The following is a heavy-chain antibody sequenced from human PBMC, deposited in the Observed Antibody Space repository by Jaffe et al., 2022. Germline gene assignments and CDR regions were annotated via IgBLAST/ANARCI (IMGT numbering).Heavy chain of an antibody. CDR1: GGSFSGYY. CDR2: INHSGST. Sequence: QVQLQQWGAGLLKPSETLSLTCAVYGGSFSGYYWSWIRQPPGKGLEWIGEINHSGSTNYNPSLKSRVTISVDTSKNQFSLKLSSVTAADTAVYYCARGRKGGYSYALSVIDYWGQGTLVTVSS. CDR3: ARGRKGGYSYALSVIDY. D-gene: IGHD5-18*01. V-gene: IGHV4-34*01. J-gene: IGHJ4*02.